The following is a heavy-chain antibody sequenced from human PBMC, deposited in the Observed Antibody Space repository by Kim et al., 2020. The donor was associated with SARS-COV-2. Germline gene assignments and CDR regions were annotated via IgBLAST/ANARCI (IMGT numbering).Heavy chain of an antibody. CDR1: GFTFSDHY. D-gene: IGHD1-1*01. J-gene: IGHJ4*02. CDR2: TRDKANSYTT. V-gene: IGHV3-72*01. Sequence: GGSLRLSCAASGFTFSDHYMDWVRQAPGKGLEWVGRTRDKANSYTTEYAASVKGRFTISRDDSKNSLYLQTNSLKTEDTAVYYCASLHNWNDGGDYWGQGTLVTVSS. CDR3: ASLHNWNDGGDY.